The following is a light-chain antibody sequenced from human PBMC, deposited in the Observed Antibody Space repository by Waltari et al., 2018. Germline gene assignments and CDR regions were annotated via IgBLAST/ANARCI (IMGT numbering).Light chain of an antibody. V-gene: IGLV8-61*01. CDR3: LLYMGSGIWV. CDR1: SGSLPDTSY. Sequence: QTVVTQEPSLSVSPVGTVTLPCALSSGSLPDTSYASWYQQTPGQPPRTLVYKGNRRSSGVPDRFSGSILGNKAALTITGAQADDESDYYCLLYMGSGIWVFGGGTKLTVL. J-gene: IGLJ3*02. CDR2: KGN.